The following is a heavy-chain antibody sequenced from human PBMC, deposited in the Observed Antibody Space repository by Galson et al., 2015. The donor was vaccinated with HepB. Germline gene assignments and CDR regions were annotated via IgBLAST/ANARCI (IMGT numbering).Heavy chain of an antibody. CDR2: IKQDGSEK. D-gene: IGHD2-2*01. CDR3: ASCTSCYADYYYGMDV. CDR1: GFTFSSYW. V-gene: IGHV3-7*03. J-gene: IGHJ6*02. Sequence: SLRLSCAASGFTFSSYWMSWVRQAPGKGLEWVANIKQDGSEKYYVDSVKGRFTISRDNAKNSLYLQMNSLRAEDTAVYYCASCTSCYADYYYGMDVWGQGTTVTVSS.